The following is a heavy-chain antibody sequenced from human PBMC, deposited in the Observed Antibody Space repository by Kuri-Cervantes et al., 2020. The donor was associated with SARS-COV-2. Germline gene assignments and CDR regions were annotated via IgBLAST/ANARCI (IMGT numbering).Heavy chain of an antibody. D-gene: IGHD3-10*01. CDR3: ARRGSYGQNDNYPYYKGMDV. V-gene: IGHV4-59*12. Sequence: SETLSLTCTVSGASIDYYYWSWIRQSPEKGLEWIGYFAYNGNHNYNPSLRSRVTISADTSKRQIFLKLNSVTAADTAIYYCARRGSYGQNDNYPYYKGMDVWGQGTTVTVSS. J-gene: IGHJ6*02. CDR2: FAYNGNH. CDR1: GASIDYYY.